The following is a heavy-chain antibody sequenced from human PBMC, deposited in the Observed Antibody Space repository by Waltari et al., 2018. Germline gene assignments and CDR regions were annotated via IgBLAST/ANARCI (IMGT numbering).Heavy chain of an antibody. CDR2: IYTSGST. D-gene: IGHD1-1*01. Sequence: QVQLQESGPGLVKPSQTLSLTCTVSGGSISSGSYYWSWIRQPAGKGLEWIGRIYTSGSTQYNPPLKSRVTISVDTSKNQCSLKLSSVTAADTAVYYCARDGAREGWQLQLHYWYFDLWGRGTLVTVSS. V-gene: IGHV4-61*02. CDR3: ARDGAREGWQLQLHYWYFDL. J-gene: IGHJ2*01. CDR1: GGSISSGSYY.